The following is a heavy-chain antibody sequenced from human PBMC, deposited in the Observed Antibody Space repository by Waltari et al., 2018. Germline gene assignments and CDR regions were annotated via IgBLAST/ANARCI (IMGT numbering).Heavy chain of an antibody. V-gene: IGHV3-30*01. D-gene: IGHD3-22*01. CDR1: GFTFSRYA. CDR2: ISYDGSNK. CDR3: ARAYYYDSSGTPDY. J-gene: IGHJ4*02. Sequence: QVQLVESGGGVVQPGRSLRLSCAASGFTFSRYAMHWVRRAPGKGLEWVAVISYDGSNKYYADSVKGRFTISRDNSKNTLYLQMNSLRAEDTAVYYCARAYYYDSSGTPDYWGQGTLVTVSS.